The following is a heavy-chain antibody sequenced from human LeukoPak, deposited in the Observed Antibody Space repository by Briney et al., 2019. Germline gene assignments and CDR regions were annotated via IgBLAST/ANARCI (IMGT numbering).Heavy chain of an antibody. J-gene: IGHJ4*02. Sequence: ASVKVSCKASGYTFTSYDINWVRQATGQGLEWMGWMNPNSGNTGYAQKFQGRVTMTTDTSTSTAYMELRSLRSDDTAVYYCARGRGKMTPETVGDYWGQGTLVTVSS. D-gene: IGHD4-17*01. V-gene: IGHV1-8*01. CDR3: ARGRGKMTPETVGDY. CDR1: GYTFTSYD. CDR2: MNPNSGNT.